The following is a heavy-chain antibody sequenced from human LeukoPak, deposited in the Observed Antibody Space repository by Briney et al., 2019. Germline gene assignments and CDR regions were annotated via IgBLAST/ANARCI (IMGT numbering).Heavy chain of an antibody. D-gene: IGHD4-17*01. V-gene: IGHV4-30-4*08. CDR2: IYYSGST. CDR1: GGSISSGGYY. Sequence: SETLSLTCTVSGGSISSGGYYWSWIRQHPGKGLEWIGYIYYSGSTYYNPSLKSRVTISVDTSKNQFSLKLSSVTAADTAVYYCARTHESYYGDYYNAYWGQGTLVTVSS. CDR3: ARTHESYYGDYYNAY. J-gene: IGHJ4*02.